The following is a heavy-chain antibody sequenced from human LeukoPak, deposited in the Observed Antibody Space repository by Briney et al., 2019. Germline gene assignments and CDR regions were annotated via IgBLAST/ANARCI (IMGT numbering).Heavy chain of an antibody. Sequence: PGGSLRLSCAASGFTFSSYSMNWVRQAPGKGLEWVAVISYDGSNKYYADSVKGRFTISRDNSKNTLYLQMNSLRAEDTAVYYCAKVAWPYTGGYFDYWGQGTLVTVSS. CDR2: ISYDGSNK. V-gene: IGHV3-30*18. CDR3: AKVAWPYTGGYFDY. J-gene: IGHJ4*02. D-gene: IGHD2-2*02. CDR1: GFTFSSYS.